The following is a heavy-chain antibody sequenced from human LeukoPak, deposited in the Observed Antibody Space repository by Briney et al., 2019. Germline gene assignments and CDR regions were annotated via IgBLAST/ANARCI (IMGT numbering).Heavy chain of an antibody. J-gene: IGHJ6*03. D-gene: IGHD3-10*01. V-gene: IGHV3-74*01. Sequence: GGSLRLSCAASGFTFSNYWMHWVRQAPGKGLVWVSRISSDGSSTTYADSVKGRFTISRDNAKNTLYLQMNSLRAEDTALYYCARVARGDYYYYYMDVWGKGTTVTVSS. CDR1: GFTFSNYW. CDR2: ISSDGSST. CDR3: ARVARGDYYYYYMDV.